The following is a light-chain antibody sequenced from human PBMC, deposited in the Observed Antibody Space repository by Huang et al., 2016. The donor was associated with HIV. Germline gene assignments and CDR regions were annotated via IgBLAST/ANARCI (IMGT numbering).Light chain of an antibody. CDR2: GAS. Sequence: EIVMTQSPATQSVSPGERATLSCRAGQSVGSNLAWYQQKPGQAPSLLISGASRRAAGIAARFSGSGSGTEFVLTISNLQSEDFAIYYCQQYNAWPLTFGGGTKV. CDR1: QSVGSN. CDR3: QQYNAWPLT. V-gene: IGKV3-15*01. J-gene: IGKJ4*01.